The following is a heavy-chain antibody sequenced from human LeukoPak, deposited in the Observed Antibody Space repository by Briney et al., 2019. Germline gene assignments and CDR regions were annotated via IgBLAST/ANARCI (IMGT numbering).Heavy chain of an antibody. CDR3: ARGGLNYYDSSGYYYCDY. CDR2: AYNGNT. V-gene: IGHV1-18*01. J-gene: IGHJ4*02. Sequence: AYNGNTNYAQKLQGRVTMTTDTSTSTAYMELRSLRSDDTAVYYCARGGLNYYDSSGYYYCDYWGQGTLVTVSS. D-gene: IGHD3-22*01.